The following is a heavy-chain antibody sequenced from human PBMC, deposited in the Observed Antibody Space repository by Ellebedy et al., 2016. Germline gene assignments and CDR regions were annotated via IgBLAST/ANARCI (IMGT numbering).Heavy chain of an antibody. CDR3: ARDRYAVTIRGYYYYYGMDV. J-gene: IGHJ6*02. CDR2: INPNSGGT. D-gene: IGHD4-17*01. Sequence: ASVKVSXKASGYTFTGYYMHWVRQAPGQGLEWMGWINPNSGGTNYAQKFQGWVTMTRDTSISTAYMELSRLRSDDTAVYYCARDRYAVTIRGYYYYYGMDVWGQGTTVTVSS. CDR1: GYTFTGYY. V-gene: IGHV1-2*04.